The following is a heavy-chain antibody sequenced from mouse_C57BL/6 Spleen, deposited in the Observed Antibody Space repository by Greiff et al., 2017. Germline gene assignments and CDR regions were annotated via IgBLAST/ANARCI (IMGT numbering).Heavy chain of an antibody. J-gene: IGHJ1*03. D-gene: IGHD2-3*01. CDR2: IRSKSNNYAT. CDR1: GFSFNTYA. V-gene: IGHV10-1*01. CDR3: VRVDGYYSYWYFDV. Sequence: EVQLQESGGGLVQPKGSLNLSCAASGFSFNTYAMNWVRQAPGKGLDWVARIRSKSNNYATYYADSVKDRFTISRDDSESMLYLQMNNLKTEDTAMYYWVRVDGYYSYWYFDVGGTGTTVTVSS.